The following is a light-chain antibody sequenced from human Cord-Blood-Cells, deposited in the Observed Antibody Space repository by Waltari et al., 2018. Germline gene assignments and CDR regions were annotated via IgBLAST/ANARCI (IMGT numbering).Light chain of an antibody. Sequence: SYELTQPPSVSVSPGQTASINCSGDKLGDTYACWYQQKPGQSPVLVIYQDSKRPSGIPERFSGSNSGNTATLTISGTQAMDEADYYCQAWDSSTYVFGTGTKVTVL. J-gene: IGLJ1*01. CDR1: KLGDTY. CDR3: QAWDSSTYV. CDR2: QDS. V-gene: IGLV3-1*01.